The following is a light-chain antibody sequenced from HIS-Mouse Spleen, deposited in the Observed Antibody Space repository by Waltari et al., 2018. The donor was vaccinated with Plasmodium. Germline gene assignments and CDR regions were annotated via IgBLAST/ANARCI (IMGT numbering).Light chain of an antibody. CDR3: SSYTSSSTLDV. V-gene: IGLV2-14*01. CDR2: EVS. J-gene: IGLJ1*01. Sequence: QSALTLPASVSGSPGQSITISCTGTSSDVGGYNYVSLYQQHPGQAPKLMIYEVSKRPSGFSYRVAGSKSGNTASLTISGLQAEDEADYYGSSYTSSSTLDVFGTGTKVTVL. CDR1: SSDVGGYNY.